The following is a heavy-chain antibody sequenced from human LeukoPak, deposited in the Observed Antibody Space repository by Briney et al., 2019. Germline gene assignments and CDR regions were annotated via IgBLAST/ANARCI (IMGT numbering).Heavy chain of an antibody. CDR3: ARTRGYSGYDSRGLPYYFDY. V-gene: IGHV3-33*08. Sequence: GGSLRLSCAASGFTFSSYAMHWVRQAPGKGLEWVAVIWYDGSNKYYADSVKGRFTISRDNSKNTLYLQMNSLRAEDTAVYYCARTRGYSGYDSRGLPYYFDYWGQGTLVTVSS. D-gene: IGHD5-12*01. J-gene: IGHJ4*02. CDR2: IWYDGSNK. CDR1: GFTFSSYA.